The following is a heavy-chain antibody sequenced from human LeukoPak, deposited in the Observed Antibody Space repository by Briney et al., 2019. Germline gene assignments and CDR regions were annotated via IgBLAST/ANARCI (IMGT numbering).Heavy chain of an antibody. CDR1: GYTFTSYD. V-gene: IGHV1-8*01. CDR3: ARALSWTTESYYYMDV. D-gene: IGHD3/OR15-3a*01. J-gene: IGHJ6*03. CDR2: MNPNSGNT. Sequence: ASVKVSCKASGYTFTSYDINWVRQATGQGLEWMGWMNPNSGNTGYAQKFQGRVTMTKNTSISTTYMDLSSLRSEDTAVYYCARALSWTTESYYYMDVWGKGTTVTVSS.